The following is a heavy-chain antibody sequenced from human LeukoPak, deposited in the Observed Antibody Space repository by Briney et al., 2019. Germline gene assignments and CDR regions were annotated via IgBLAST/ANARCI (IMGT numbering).Heavy chain of an antibody. CDR2: ISSSGSAR. V-gene: IGHV3-11*04. J-gene: IGHJ3*02. Sequence: PGGPLRLSCAASGFTFSDYYMSWIRQAPGKGLEWVSYISSSGSARYYADPVKGRFTISRDNAKNSLYLQMNSLRAEDTAVYYCAIPDRRYGDAFDIWGQGTMVTVSS. D-gene: IGHD3-9*01. CDR1: GFTFSDYY. CDR3: AIPDRRYGDAFDI.